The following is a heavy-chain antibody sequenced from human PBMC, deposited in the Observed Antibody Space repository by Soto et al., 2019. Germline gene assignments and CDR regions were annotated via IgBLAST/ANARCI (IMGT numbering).Heavy chain of an antibody. CDR1: GGTFSSYA. CDR2: IIPIFCTA. Sequence: QVQLVQSGAEVKKPGSSVKVSCKASGGTFSSYAISWVRQAPGQGLEWMGGIIPIFCTAHYAQKFQGRVTITADEYTSTGYMELSSMRSEDTAVYYCARDRGYCSSTSCYGWAGGYYYYGMDVWGQGTTVTVSS. V-gene: IGHV1-69*01. D-gene: IGHD2-2*01. J-gene: IGHJ6*02. CDR3: ARDRGYCSSTSCYGWAGGYYYYGMDV.